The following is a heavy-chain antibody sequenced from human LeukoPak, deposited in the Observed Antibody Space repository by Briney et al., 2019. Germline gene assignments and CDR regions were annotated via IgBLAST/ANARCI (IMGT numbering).Heavy chain of an antibody. CDR2: IYPGDSDT. CDR1: GYSFTSYW. D-gene: IGHD1-1*01. V-gene: IGHV5-51*01. CDR3: ARQLGGRTFNWNEFDY. J-gene: IGHJ4*02. Sequence: GESLKISCKGFGYSFTSYWIGWVRQMPGKGLEWMGVIYPGDSDTRYSPSFQGQVTISADKSISTAYLQWSSLKASDTAMYYCARQLGGRTFNWNEFDYWGQGTPVSVSS.